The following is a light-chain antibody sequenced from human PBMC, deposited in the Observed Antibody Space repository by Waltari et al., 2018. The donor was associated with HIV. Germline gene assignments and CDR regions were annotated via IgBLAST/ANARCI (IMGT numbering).Light chain of an antibody. V-gene: IGKV2-30*01. Sequence: DVVMTQSPLSLPVTLGQPASISCTSSQSLGYSDGSTYLSWFQQRPGQSPRRLIYKVSNRDSGVPDRFSGSGSGTDFTLKISRVEAEDVGVYYCMQGTHWPWTFGQGTKVEIK. J-gene: IGKJ1*01. CDR1: QSLGYSDGSTY. CDR3: MQGTHWPWT. CDR2: KVS.